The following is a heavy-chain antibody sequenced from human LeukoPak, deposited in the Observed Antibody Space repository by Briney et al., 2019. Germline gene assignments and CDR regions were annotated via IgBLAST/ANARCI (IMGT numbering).Heavy chain of an antibody. V-gene: IGHV1-18*01. CDR1: GYTFTSYG. CDR3: ASFTVIGIAVAGTLDY. D-gene: IGHD6-19*01. CDR2: ISAYNGNT. J-gene: IGHJ4*02. Sequence: ASVKVSCKASGYTFTSYGISWVRQAPGQGLEWMGWISAYNGNTNYAQKLQGRVTTTTDTSTSTAYMELRSLRSDDTAVYYCASFTVIGIAVAGTLDYWGQGTLVTVSS.